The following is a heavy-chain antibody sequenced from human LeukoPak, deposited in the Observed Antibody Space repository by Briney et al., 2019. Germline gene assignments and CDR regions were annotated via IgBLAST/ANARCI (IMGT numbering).Heavy chain of an antibody. CDR1: EFTVSNNY. D-gene: IGHD5-12*01. V-gene: IGHV3-11*04. Sequence: GGSLRLSCAASEFTVSNNYMSRVRQAPGKGLEWVSYISSSGSTIYYADSLRGRFTISRDNAKNSLYLQMNSLRDEDTAVYYCAREAGTSQGSNWLRLYYFDYWGQGTLVTVSS. CDR2: ISSSGSTI. J-gene: IGHJ4*02. CDR3: AREAGTSQGSNWLRLYYFDY.